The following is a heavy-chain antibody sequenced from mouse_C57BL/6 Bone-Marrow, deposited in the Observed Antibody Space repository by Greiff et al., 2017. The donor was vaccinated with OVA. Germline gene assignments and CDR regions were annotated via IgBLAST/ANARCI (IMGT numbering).Heavy chain of an antibody. Sequence: EVKVVESGGDLVKPGGSLKLSCAASGFTFSSYGMSWVRPTPDKRLEWVATISSGGSYTYYPASVKGRFTISRDNAKNTLYLQMSSLKSEDTAMYYCARGYYGSSPFAYWGQGTLVTVSA. CDR2: ISSGGSYT. CDR1: GFTFSSYG. CDR3: ARGYYGSSPFAY. J-gene: IGHJ3*01. D-gene: IGHD1-1*01. V-gene: IGHV5-6*01.